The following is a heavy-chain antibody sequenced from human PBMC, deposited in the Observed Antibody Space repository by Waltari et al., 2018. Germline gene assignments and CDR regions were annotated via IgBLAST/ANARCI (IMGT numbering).Heavy chain of an antibody. J-gene: IGHJ5*02. D-gene: IGHD2-21*01. Sequence: QVQLQESGPGLVKPSGTLSLTCAVSGGSISSSYWWSWVRQPPGKGLEWIGEVDHNGTTTYNPSLTSRVTISVDKSKNQFSLKLTSVTAADTAVYYCARDLVVKGFAPWGQVTLVTVSS. V-gene: IGHV4-4*02. CDR1: GGSISSSYW. CDR2: VDHNGTT. CDR3: ARDLVVKGFAP.